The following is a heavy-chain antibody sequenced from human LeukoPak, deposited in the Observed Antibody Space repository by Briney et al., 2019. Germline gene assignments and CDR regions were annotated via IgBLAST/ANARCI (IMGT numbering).Heavy chain of an antibody. CDR3: ARVWGNCSGGSCYFDY. V-gene: IGHV4-59*01. CDR2: IYYSGST. J-gene: IGHJ4*02. D-gene: IGHD2-15*01. CDR1: GGSISSYY. Sequence: SETLSLTCTVSGGSISSYYWSWIRQPPGKGLEWIGYIYYSGSTNYNPSLKSRVTISVDTSRNQFSLKLSSVIAADTAVYYCARVWGNCSGGSCYFDYWGQGTLVTVSS.